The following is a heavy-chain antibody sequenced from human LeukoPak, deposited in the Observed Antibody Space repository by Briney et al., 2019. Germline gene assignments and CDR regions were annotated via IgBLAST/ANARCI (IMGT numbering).Heavy chain of an antibody. J-gene: IGHJ5*02. CDR2: ISAYNGNT. V-gene: IGHV1-18*01. CDR3: AREEVGFGELLYWFDP. Sequence: ASVKVSCKASGYTFTSYGISWVRQAPGQGLEWMGWISAYNGNTNYAQKLQGRVTMTTDTSTSTAYMELRSLRSDDTAVYYCAREEVGFGELLYWFDPWGQGTLVTVSS. D-gene: IGHD3-10*01. CDR1: GYTFTSYG.